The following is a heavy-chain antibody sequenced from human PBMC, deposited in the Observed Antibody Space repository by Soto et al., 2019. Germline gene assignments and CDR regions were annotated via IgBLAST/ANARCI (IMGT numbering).Heavy chain of an antibody. Sequence: GGSLRLSCAASGFTFSSCALSWVRQAPGKGLEWVSAISGSGGRTYYADSVKGRFIISRDNSKNTLYLQMNSLRAEDTAVYYCCGSRYYFDDWGKGTLVTVSS. CDR3: CGSRYYFDD. J-gene: IGHJ4*02. V-gene: IGHV3-23*01. CDR2: ISGSGGRT. D-gene: IGHD2-21*01. CDR1: GFTFSSCA.